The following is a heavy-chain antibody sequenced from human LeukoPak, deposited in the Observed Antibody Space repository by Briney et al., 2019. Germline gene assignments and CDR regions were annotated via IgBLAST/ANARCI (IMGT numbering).Heavy chain of an antibody. CDR3: ARGGPCTGPISTPRASDY. V-gene: IGHV3-66*01. CDR2: IYSGGSP. D-gene: IGHD1-7*01. CDR1: GFTISSTY. Sequence: GGSLRLPCAASGFTISSTYMSWVRQAPGKGLEWVSVIYSGGSPYYADSVKGRFTISRDSSKNTVYLQMNSLRAEDTAVYHCARGGPCTGPISTPRASDYWGQGILVTVSS. J-gene: IGHJ4*02.